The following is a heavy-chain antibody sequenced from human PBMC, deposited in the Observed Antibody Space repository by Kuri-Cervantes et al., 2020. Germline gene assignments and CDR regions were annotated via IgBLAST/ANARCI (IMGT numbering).Heavy chain of an antibody. Sequence: GGSLRLSCVASGFTVSSSYMTWVRQAPEKGLEWVSVIYSGGSTYYADSVKGRFTMSRDNSKNTVYLQMNSLRAEDTAVYYCARDSSSGGYFDLWGRGTLVTVSS. CDR3: ARDSSSGGYFDL. J-gene: IGHJ2*01. V-gene: IGHV3-66*01. CDR2: IYSGGST. D-gene: IGHD6-19*01. CDR1: GFTVSSSY.